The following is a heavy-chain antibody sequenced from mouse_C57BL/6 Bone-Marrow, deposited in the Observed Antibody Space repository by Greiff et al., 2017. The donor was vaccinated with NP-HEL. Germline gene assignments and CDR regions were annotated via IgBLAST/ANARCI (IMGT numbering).Heavy chain of an antibody. V-gene: IGHV1-52*01. CDR1: GYTFTSYW. Sequence: QVQLQQPGAELVRPGSSVKLSCKASGYTFTSYWMHWVKQRPIQGLEWIGNIDPSDSETHYNQKFKDKATLTVDKSSSTAYMQLSSLTSEDYAVSYCARSDGYPWYVDVGGTGTTVTVSS. D-gene: IGHD2-3*01. CDR3: ARSDGYPWYVDV. CDR2: IDPSDSET. J-gene: IGHJ1*03.